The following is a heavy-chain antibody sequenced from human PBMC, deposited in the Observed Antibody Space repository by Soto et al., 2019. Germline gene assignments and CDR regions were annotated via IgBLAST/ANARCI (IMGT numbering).Heavy chain of an antibody. Sequence: PETLSLTGDVNGGSFRDILSSWICQTPGKGLQWIGQINHSGSANYNPSLKSRVTISVHTSSRQFSLELSSVTAADTAVYYCARVYSVNYLGYFDYWGQGALVTVS. CDR2: INHSGSA. J-gene: IGHJ4*02. CDR3: ARVYSVNYLGYFDY. V-gene: IGHV4-34*01. D-gene: IGHD6-13*01. CDR1: GGSFRDIL.